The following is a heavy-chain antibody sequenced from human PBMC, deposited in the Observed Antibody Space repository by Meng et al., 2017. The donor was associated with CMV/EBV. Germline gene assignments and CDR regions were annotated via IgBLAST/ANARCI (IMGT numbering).Heavy chain of an antibody. CDR2: IYYSGST. CDR1: GGSISRGDYY. D-gene: IGHD3-22*01. CDR3: ARAAPDYYDSSGPPDY. J-gene: IGHJ4*02. Sequence: QVALQDSGPGLVKPSQTLPLTCNVSGGSISRGDYYWSWIRQPPGKGLEWIGYIYYSGSTYYNPSLKSRVTISVDTSKNQFSLKLSSVTAADTAVYYCARAAPDYYDSSGPPDYWGQGTLVTVSS. V-gene: IGHV4-30-4*08.